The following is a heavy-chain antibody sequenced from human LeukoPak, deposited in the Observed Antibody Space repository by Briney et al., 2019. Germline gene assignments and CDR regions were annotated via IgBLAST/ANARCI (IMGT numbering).Heavy chain of an antibody. CDR3: AKDQQWRSHYYYGMDV. J-gene: IGHJ6*02. CDR1: GFTFSGFG. D-gene: IGHD6-19*01. CDR2: ISYDGNYK. Sequence: PGGSLRLSCAASGFTFSGFGIHWVRQAPGKGLEWVAVISYDGNYKYYADSVKGRFTISRDNSKNTLHLQMNSLRSEDTAVYYCAKDQQWRSHYYYGMDVWGQGTTVTVSS. V-gene: IGHV3-30*18.